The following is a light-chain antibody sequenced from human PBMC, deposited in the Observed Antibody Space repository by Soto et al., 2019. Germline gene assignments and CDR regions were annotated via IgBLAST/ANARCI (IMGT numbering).Light chain of an antibody. V-gene: IGKV1-5*03. Sequence: DVHITHSPSTLSGSVGDRVTITCRASHTISSWLAWYQQKPGKAPKLLIYKASTLKSGVPSRFSGSGSGTEFTLTTSSLQPDDFATYYCQHYNSYSEAFGQGTKVDIK. CDR2: KAS. CDR1: HTISSW. J-gene: IGKJ1*01. CDR3: QHYNSYSEA.